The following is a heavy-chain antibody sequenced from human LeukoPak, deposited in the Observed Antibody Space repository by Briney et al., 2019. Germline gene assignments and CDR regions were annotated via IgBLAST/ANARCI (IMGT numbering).Heavy chain of an antibody. V-gene: IGHV1-18*01. CDR2: INGYNGNT. D-gene: IGHD2-15*01. J-gene: IGHJ3*02. CDR3: ARGGFICSGGSCYSGVFDI. Sequence: GASVKVSCKSSGYIFSNYGINWVRQAPGQGLEWMGWINGYNGNTNYAQKFQGRVTMTTDTSTSTAYMEVRSLRSDDTAVYYCARGGFICSGGSCYSGVFDIWGQGTMVTVSS. CDR1: GYIFSNYG.